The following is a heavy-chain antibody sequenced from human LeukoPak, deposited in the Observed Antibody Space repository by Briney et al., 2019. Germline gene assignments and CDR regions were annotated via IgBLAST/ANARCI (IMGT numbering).Heavy chain of an antibody. CDR3: ATQNKNSPITIFGVVIRHFDY. Sequence: SETLSLTCTVSGGSIRSYYWSWIRQPPGKGLEWIGYISYTGSTNYNPSLRGPVTISVDTSKNQFSLKLSSVTAADTAVYYCATQNKNSPITIFGVVIRHFDYWGQGTLVTVSS. CDR1: GGSIRSYY. V-gene: IGHV4-59*08. J-gene: IGHJ4*02. D-gene: IGHD3-3*01. CDR2: ISYTGST.